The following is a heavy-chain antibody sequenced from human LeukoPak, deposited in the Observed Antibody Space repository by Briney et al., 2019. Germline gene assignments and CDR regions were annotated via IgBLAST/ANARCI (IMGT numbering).Heavy chain of an antibody. V-gene: IGHV4-34*01. Sequence: PSETLSLTSAVYGGSFSGYYWSWIRQPPGKGLEWIGEINHSGSTNYNPSLKSRVTISVDTSKNQFSLKLSSVTAADTAVYYCARRHYYYGMDVWGQGTTVTVSS. CDR3: ARRHYYYGMDV. J-gene: IGHJ6*02. CDR2: INHSGST. CDR1: GGSFSGYY.